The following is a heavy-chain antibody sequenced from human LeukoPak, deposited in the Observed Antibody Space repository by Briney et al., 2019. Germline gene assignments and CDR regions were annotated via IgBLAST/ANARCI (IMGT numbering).Heavy chain of an antibody. CDR3: AKDLLPSAMIVVAQVYDAFDI. Sequence: PGGSLRLSCAASGFTFSSYEMNWVRQAPGKGLEWVSYISSSGSTIYYADSVKGRFTISRDNAKNSLYLQMNSLRAEDTAVYYCAKDLLPSAMIVVAQVYDAFDIWGQGTMVTVSS. V-gene: IGHV3-48*03. J-gene: IGHJ3*02. CDR1: GFTFSSYE. D-gene: IGHD3-22*01. CDR2: ISSSGSTI.